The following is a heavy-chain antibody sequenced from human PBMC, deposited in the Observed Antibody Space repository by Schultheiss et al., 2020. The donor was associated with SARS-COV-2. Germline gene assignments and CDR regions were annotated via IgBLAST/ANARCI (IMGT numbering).Heavy chain of an antibody. CDR1: GFTFSTYA. D-gene: IGHD2-15*01. V-gene: IGHV3-23*01. Sequence: GESLKISCAASGFTFSTYAIHWVRQAPGKGLEWVSAISGSGGSTYYAAPVKGRFTISRDDSKNTLYLQMNSLKTEDTAVYYCTTDPNDIVVVVAATQSPIDYWGQGTLVTVSS. CDR3: TTDPNDIVVVVAATQSPIDY. CDR2: ISGSGGST. J-gene: IGHJ4*02.